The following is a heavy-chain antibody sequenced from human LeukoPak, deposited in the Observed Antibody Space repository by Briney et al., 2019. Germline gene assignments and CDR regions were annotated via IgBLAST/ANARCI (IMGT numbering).Heavy chain of an antibody. V-gene: IGHV4-59*01. J-gene: IGHJ4*02. Sequence: SSETLSLTCTVSGGYISSYYWSWLRQPPGKGLEWIGYIYYSGSTNYNPSLKSRVTISVDTSKNQFSLKLSSVTAADTAVYYCARGREQLASFDYWGQGTLVTVSS. CDR2: IYYSGST. CDR1: GGYISSYY. CDR3: ARGREQLASFDY. D-gene: IGHD6-6*01.